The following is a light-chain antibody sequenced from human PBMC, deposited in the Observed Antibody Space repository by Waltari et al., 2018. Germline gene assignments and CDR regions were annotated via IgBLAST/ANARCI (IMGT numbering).Light chain of an antibody. Sequence: DIVLTQSPATLSLSPGERATLSCRASQSISNYLAWYQQKPGQAPRLLIYDTSNRATGIPTRFSGSGFGTDFTLTISSLEPEDFAIYYCQQRRNWPLTFNGGAKVEIK. CDR1: QSISNY. CDR2: DTS. J-gene: IGKJ4*01. CDR3: QQRRNWPLT. V-gene: IGKV3-11*01.